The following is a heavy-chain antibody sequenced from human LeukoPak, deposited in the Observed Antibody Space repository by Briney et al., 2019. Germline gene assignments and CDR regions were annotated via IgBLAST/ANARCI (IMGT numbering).Heavy chain of an antibody. V-gene: IGHV3-64*01. Sequence: GSLRLSCAASGFTFSTYTMHWVRQAPGKGLEYLSGISSNGGSTYYANSVKGRFTISRDNSKNTLYLQMGSLRAEDMAVYYCAREITITIVGVVMSRYMDVWGKGTTVTVSS. D-gene: IGHD3-3*01. CDR3: AREITITIVGVVMSRYMDV. CDR1: GFTFSTYT. CDR2: ISSNGGST. J-gene: IGHJ6*03.